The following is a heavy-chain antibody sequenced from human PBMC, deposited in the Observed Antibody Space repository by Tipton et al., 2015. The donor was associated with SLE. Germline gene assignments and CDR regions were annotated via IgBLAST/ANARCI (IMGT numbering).Heavy chain of an antibody. CDR1: GFTFNRYW. J-gene: IGHJ4*02. CDR2: IDSDGTIT. CDR3: TRGIDPGSSRISDY. V-gene: IGHV3-74*01. D-gene: IGHD2-15*01. Sequence: GSLRLSCAASGFTFNRYWMHWVRQAPGKGLMWVSRIDSDGTITNYADTVKGRFTISRDNSKSTLYLQMNNVRVEDTALYYCTRGIDPGSSRISDYWGQGTMVSVSS.